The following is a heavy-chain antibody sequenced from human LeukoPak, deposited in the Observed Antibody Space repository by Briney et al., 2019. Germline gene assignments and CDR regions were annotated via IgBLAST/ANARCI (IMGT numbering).Heavy chain of an antibody. V-gene: IGHV4-59*01. CDR3: ARDSVNCSTTSCSDYLDY. CDR1: GGSISSYY. CDR2: IYYSGST. D-gene: IGHD2-2*01. J-gene: IGHJ4*02. Sequence: PSETLSLTCTVSGGSISSYYWSWIRQPPGKGLEWIGYIYYSGSTNYNPSLKSRVTISVDTSKNQFSLKLSSVTAADTAVYFCARDSVNCSTTSCSDYLDYWGQGTLVTVSS.